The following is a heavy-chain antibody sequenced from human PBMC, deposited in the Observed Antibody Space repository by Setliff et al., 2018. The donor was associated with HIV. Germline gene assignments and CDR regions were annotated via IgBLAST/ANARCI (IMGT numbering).Heavy chain of an antibody. CDR2: IYTSGST. D-gene: IGHD3-22*01. CDR1: GGSISSYH. Sequence: KSSETLSLTCTVSGGSISSYHWSWIRQPPGKGLEWIGYIYTSGSTNYNPSLKSRVTISVDTSKNQFSLKLSSVTAADTAVYYCARGLSFYDPGGFDYWGQGTLVTVSS. V-gene: IGHV4-4*09. CDR3: ARGLSFYDPGGFDY. J-gene: IGHJ4*02.